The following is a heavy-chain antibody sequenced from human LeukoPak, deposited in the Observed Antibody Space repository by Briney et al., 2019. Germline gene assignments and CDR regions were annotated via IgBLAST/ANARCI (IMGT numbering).Heavy chain of an antibody. D-gene: IGHD2-21*02. Sequence: SETLSLTCCVSGVSISTYYWSWLRQPPGKGLDWVGYKSGAGRDLYNPSLKTRVTISVDASENQFSLSLRSVTAADKAMYYCARRVVTPYGDGFDIWGQGTMVTVSS. CDR3: ARRVVTPYGDGFDI. CDR2: KSGAGRD. J-gene: IGHJ3*02. V-gene: IGHV4-59*01. CDR1: GVSISTYY.